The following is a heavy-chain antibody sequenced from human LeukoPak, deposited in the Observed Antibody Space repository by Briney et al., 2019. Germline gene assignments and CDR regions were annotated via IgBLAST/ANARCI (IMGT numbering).Heavy chain of an antibody. J-gene: IGHJ5*02. Sequence: SETLSLTCTVSGGSINSGGYYWSWIRQHPGKGLEWIVYFYYSVSTYYNPSLNRRVIISADMSKNQFSLNLSSVSVADTAVYYCARALIGYCSTTSCGYFDPWGQGTLVAVSS. CDR1: GGSINSGGYY. CDR3: ARALIGYCSTTSCGYFDP. V-gene: IGHV4-31*03. CDR2: FYYSVST. D-gene: IGHD2-2*01.